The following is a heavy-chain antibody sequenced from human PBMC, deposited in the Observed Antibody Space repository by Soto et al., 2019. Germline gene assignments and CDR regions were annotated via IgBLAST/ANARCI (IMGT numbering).Heavy chain of an antibody. V-gene: IGHV4-61*01. CDR3: ARDTRRGGFDY. Sequence: PXXTLSLPCTVSGGSVSSGSYYWSFIRQPPGKGLEWIGYIYYSGSTNYNPSLKSRVTISVDTSKNQFSLKLSYVTAADTAVYYCARDTRRGGFDYWGQGTLVTVSS. J-gene: IGHJ4*02. CDR1: GGSVSSGSYY. CDR2: IYYSGST. D-gene: IGHD6-6*01.